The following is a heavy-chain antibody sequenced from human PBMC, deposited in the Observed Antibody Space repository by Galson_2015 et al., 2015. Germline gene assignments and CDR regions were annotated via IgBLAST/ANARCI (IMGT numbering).Heavy chain of an antibody. Sequence: PALVKPTQTLTLTCTLSGFSVSTSGVGVVWIRQPPGKALEWLAIIYWDDDKRYSPSLKSRLTITKDTSKNQVVLTMTNMDPVDTATYYCAHRVELYTWTYVGFDYWGQGTPVTVSP. CDR1: GFSVSTSGVG. J-gene: IGHJ4*02. CDR2: IYWDDDK. CDR3: AHRVELYTWTYVGFDY. V-gene: IGHV2-5*02. D-gene: IGHD1-26*01.